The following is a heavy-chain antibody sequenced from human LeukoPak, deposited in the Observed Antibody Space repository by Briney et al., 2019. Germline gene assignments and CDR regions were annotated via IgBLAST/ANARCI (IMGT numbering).Heavy chain of an antibody. D-gene: IGHD3-16*01. J-gene: IGHJ4*02. V-gene: IGHV3-7*04. Sequence: PGGSLRLSCAADSAFSSNTHSWIRQTPGKGLEWVAKMKEDGSATFYVDSVRGRFTISRDNAKRSLYLQMSSLKVEDTAVYYCARGGASHFESWGQGTLVTVSS. CDR1: AFSSNTHS. CDR2: MKEDGSAT. CDR3: ARGGASHFES.